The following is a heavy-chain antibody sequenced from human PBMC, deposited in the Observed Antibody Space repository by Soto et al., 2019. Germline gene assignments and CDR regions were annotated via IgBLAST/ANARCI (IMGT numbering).Heavy chain of an antibody. J-gene: IGHJ4*02. Sequence: SVKASCKAPGYTYASYALSWMRQAPGQGLEWMGWISAYNGNTNYAQKLQGRVTMTTDTSTSTAYMELRSLRSDDTAVYYCASDPPPPDYWGQGTLVIVSS. CDR1: GYTYASYA. CDR2: ISAYNGNT. CDR3: ASDPPPPDY. V-gene: IGHV1-18*01.